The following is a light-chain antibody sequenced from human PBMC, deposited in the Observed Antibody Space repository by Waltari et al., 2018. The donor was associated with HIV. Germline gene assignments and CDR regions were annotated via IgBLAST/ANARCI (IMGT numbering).Light chain of an antibody. Sequence: HSALTQPPSASGTPGQRVTISCSGGRSNIGSNAVSWYHQAPGTAPKPLIYKNNQRPSGVPDRFSGSKSGTSASLAISGLQSEDEADYFCAAWDDNLDAALFGGGTKLTVL. CDR3: AAWDDNLDAAL. CDR1: RSNIGSNA. CDR2: KNN. J-gene: IGLJ2*01. V-gene: IGLV1-44*01.